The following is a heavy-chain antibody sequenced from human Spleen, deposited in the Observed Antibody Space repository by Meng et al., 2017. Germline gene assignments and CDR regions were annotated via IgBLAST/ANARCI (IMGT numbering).Heavy chain of an antibody. Sequence: GESLKISCAASGFTFSSYWMHRVRQAPGKGLVWVSRINSDGSSTSYADSVKGRFTISRDNAKNTLYLQMNSLRAEDTAVYYCARAKSSGWYSGYYYGMDVWGQGTTVTVSS. CDR1: GFTFSSYW. V-gene: IGHV3-74*01. CDR3: ARAKSSGWYSGYYYGMDV. D-gene: IGHD6-19*01. CDR2: INSDGSST. J-gene: IGHJ6*02.